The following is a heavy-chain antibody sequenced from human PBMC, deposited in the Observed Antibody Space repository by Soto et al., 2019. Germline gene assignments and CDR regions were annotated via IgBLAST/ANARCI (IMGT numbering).Heavy chain of an antibody. CDR2: MNPNSGNT. CDR1: GYTFTSYD. CDR3: ARLPLGYCSGGSCYSSLTYYYYGMAV. Sequence: RASVKVSCKASGYTFTSYDINWVRQATGQGLECTGWMNPNSGNTGYAQKFQGRVTMTRNTSISTAYMELSSLRSEDTAVYYCARLPLGYCSGGSCYSSLTYYYYGMAVWGQGPTVTVSS. D-gene: IGHD2-15*01. J-gene: IGHJ6*02. V-gene: IGHV1-8*01.